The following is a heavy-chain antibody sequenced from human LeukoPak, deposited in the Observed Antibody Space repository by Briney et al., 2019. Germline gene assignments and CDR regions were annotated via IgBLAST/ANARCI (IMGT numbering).Heavy chain of an antibody. J-gene: IGHJ3*02. CDR2: IYSGGST. Sequence: GGSLRLSCAASGFTVSSNYMTWVRQAPGKGLEWVSLIYSGGSTSYADSVRGRFTISRDNSKNTLYLQMNSLRAEDTAVYYCGRIETVADAFDIWGQGTLVTVSS. V-gene: IGHV3-66*01. CDR1: GFTVSSNY. CDR3: GRIETVADAFDI. D-gene: IGHD1-1*01.